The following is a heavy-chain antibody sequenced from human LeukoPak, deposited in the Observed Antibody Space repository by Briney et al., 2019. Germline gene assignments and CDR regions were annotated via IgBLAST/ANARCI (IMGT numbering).Heavy chain of an antibody. CDR2: ISGSGGST. Sequence: GGSLRLSCAASGFTFSSYAMSWVRQAPGKGLEWVSAISGSGGSTYHADSVKGRFTISRDNSKNTLYLQMNSLRAEDTAVYYCAASPVYAMVWFDPWGQGTLVTVSS. CDR3: AASPVYAMVWFDP. J-gene: IGHJ5*02. CDR1: GFTFSSYA. D-gene: IGHD2-8*01. V-gene: IGHV3-23*01.